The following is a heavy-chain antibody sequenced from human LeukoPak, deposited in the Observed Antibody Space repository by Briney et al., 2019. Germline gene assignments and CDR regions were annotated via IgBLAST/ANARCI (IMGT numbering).Heavy chain of an antibody. V-gene: IGHV1-24*01. J-gene: IGHJ5*02. CDR3: ATGLFPNYYDSSGYYH. Sequence: GASVKVSGKVSGYTLTELSMHWVRQAPGKGLEWMGGFDPEDGETIYAQKFKGRVTMTEDTSTDTAYMELSSLRSEDTAVYYCATGLFPNYYDSSGYYHWGQGTLVTVSS. D-gene: IGHD3-22*01. CDR1: GYTLTELS. CDR2: FDPEDGET.